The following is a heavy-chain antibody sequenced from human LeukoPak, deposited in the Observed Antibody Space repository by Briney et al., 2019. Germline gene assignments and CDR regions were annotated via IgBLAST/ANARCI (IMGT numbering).Heavy chain of an antibody. CDR3: ARIYSYGTSVDY. J-gene: IGHJ4*02. CDR1: GGSISSYY. CDR2: IYYSGST. V-gene: IGHV4-59*01. D-gene: IGHD5-18*01. Sequence: SETLSLTCTVSGGSISSYYWSWIRQPPGKGLEWIGYIYYSGSTNYNPSLKSRVTISVDTSKNQFSLKLSSVTAADTAVYYCARIYSYGTSVDYWGQGTLVTVSS.